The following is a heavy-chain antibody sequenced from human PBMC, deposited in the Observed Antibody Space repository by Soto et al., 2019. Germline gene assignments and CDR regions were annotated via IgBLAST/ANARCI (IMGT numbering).Heavy chain of an antibody. CDR2: ISGSDGST. CDR3: ARRSSSWYFDY. Sequence: EVQLLESGGGLVQPGGSLRLSCAASGFTFSSYAMNWVRQAPGKGLEWVSVISGSDGSTYYPESVKGRFTISRDNSKNTLNLQMNSLRAEDTAVYYCARRSSSWYFDYWGQGTLVTVSS. J-gene: IGHJ4*02. V-gene: IGHV3-23*01. CDR1: GFTFSSYA. D-gene: IGHD6-13*01.